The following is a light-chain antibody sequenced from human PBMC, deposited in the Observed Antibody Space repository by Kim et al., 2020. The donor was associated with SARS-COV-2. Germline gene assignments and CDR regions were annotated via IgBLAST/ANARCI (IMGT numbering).Light chain of an antibody. CDR2: YDS. CDR3: QVWDSSSDHCV. J-gene: IGLJ3*02. Sequence: SYELTQPPSVSVALGQTARITCGGNNIGSKSVHWYQQKPGQAPVLVIYYDSDRPSGIPERFSGSNSGNTATLTISRVEAGDEADYYCQVWDSSSDHCVFG. CDR1: NIGSKS. V-gene: IGLV3-21*04.